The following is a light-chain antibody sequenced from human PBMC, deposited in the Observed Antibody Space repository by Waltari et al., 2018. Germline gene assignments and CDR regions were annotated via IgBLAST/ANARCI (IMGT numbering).Light chain of an antibody. V-gene: IGLV2-14*01. CDR3: SSYTSSSTYVV. CDR1: SSDVGGYNY. J-gene: IGLJ2*01. Sequence: QSALPQPASVSGSPGQSITISCTGTSSDVGGYNYASWYQQHPGKAPKLMIYEVSNRPSGVSNRFSGSKSGNTASLTISGLQAEDEADYYCSSYTSSSTYVVFGGGTKLTVL. CDR2: EVS.